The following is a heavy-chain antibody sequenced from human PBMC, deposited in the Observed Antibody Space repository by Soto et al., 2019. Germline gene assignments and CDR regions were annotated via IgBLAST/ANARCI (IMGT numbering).Heavy chain of an antibody. Sequence: GGSLRLSCAASGFTFSSYWMHWVRQAPGKGLVWVSRINSDGSSTSYADSVKGRFTISRDNAKNTLYLQMNSLRAEDTAVYYCARIFGELWTVPIYYYYGMDVWGQGTTVTVSS. J-gene: IGHJ6*02. CDR2: INSDGSST. CDR3: ARIFGELWTVPIYYYYGMDV. V-gene: IGHV3-74*01. CDR1: GFTFSSYW. D-gene: IGHD3-10*01.